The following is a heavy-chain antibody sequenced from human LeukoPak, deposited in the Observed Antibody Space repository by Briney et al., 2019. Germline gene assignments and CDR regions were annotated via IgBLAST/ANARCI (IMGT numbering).Heavy chain of an antibody. CDR3: ARLNGNALAAGTVDY. Sequence: PSETLSLTCTVSGGSISSSSYYWGWIRQPPGKGLEWIGSIYYSGSIYYNPSLKSRVTISVDTSKNQFSLRLSSVTAADTAVYYCARLNGNALAAGTVDYWGQGTLVTVSS. CDR2: IYYSGSI. D-gene: IGHD6-13*01. CDR1: GGSISSSSYY. J-gene: IGHJ4*02. V-gene: IGHV4-39*01.